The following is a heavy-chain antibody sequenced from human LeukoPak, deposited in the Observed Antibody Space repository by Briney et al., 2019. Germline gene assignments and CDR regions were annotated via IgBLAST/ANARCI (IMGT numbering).Heavy chain of an antibody. D-gene: IGHD5-18*01. Sequence: PSETLSLTCAVYGGSFCGYYWSWIRQPPGKGLEWIGEINHSGSTNYNPSLKSRVTISVDTSKNQFSLKLSSVTAADTAVYYCARRGYSYGLLRWGQGTLVTVSS. J-gene: IGHJ4*02. V-gene: IGHV4-34*01. CDR3: ARRGYSYGLLR. CDR2: INHSGST. CDR1: GGSFCGYY.